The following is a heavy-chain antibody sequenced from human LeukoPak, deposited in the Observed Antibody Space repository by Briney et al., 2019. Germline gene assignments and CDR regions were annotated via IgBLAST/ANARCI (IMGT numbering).Heavy chain of an antibody. CDR1: GFTFSSFS. CDR2: INKSSSTM. CDR3: ARDKDFAFDY. J-gene: IGHJ4*02. Sequence: QSGGSLRLSCEASGFTFSSFSMNWVRQAPGKGLEWVSYINKSSSTMYYAESVEGRFTISRDNAKDSLHLQMDSLRDEDTAVYYCARDKDFAFDYWGQGTLVTVSS. V-gene: IGHV3-48*02. D-gene: IGHD2/OR15-2a*01.